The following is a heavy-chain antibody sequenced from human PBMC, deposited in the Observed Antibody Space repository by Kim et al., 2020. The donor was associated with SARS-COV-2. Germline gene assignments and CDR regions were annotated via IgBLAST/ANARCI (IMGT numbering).Heavy chain of an antibody. CDR2: VYHTGNT. CDR1: GGAIRCYY. CDR3: ASTGVGAVGWFDP. V-gene: IGHV4-59*01. Sequence: SETLSLTCSVSGGAIRCYYWTWIRQPPGKRLEWIGYVYHTGNTNYNPSLRGRVTISLDTSKRQFSLTLTSVTAADTAVYYCASTGVGAVGWFDPWGQGTLVSVSS. J-gene: IGHJ5*02. D-gene: IGHD1-26*01.